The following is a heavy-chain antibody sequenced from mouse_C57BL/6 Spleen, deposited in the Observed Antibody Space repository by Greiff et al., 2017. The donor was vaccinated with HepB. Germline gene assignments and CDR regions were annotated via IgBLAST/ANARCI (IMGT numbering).Heavy chain of an antibody. J-gene: IGHJ3*01. CDR2: IDPSDSYT. CDR1: GYTFTSYW. CDR3: ARRTGYLAWFAY. Sequence: QVQLQQPGAELVKPGASVKLSCKASGYTFTSYWMQWVKQRPGQGLEWIGEIDPSDSYTNYNQKFKGKATLTVDTSSSTAYMQLSSLTSEDSAVYYCARRTGYLAWFAYWGQGTLVTVSA. V-gene: IGHV1-50*01. D-gene: IGHD2-2*01.